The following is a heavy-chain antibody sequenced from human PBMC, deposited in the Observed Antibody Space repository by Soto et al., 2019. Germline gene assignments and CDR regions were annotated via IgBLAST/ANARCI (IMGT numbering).Heavy chain of an antibody. CDR2: ISGSGGST. D-gene: IGHD3-10*01. J-gene: IGHJ4*02. Sequence: PGGSLRLSCAASGFTFSSYAMSWVRQAPGKGLEWVSAISGSGGSTYYADSVKGRFTISRDNSKNTLYLQMNSLRAEDTAVYYCAKNYGSGSYYNGVYWGQGTLVTVSS. CDR1: GFTFSSYA. CDR3: AKNYGSGSYYNGVY. V-gene: IGHV3-23*01.